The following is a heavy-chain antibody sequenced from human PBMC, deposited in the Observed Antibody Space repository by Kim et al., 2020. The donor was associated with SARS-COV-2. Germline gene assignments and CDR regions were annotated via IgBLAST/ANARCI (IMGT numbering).Heavy chain of an antibody. CDR1: GGSISSSSYY. CDR2: IYYSGST. D-gene: IGHD2-2*01. V-gene: IGHV4-39*01. CDR3: ARHDCSSTSHPRPRYFDY. J-gene: IGHJ4*02. Sequence: SETLSLTCTVSGGSISSSSYYWGWIRQPPGKGLEWIGSIYYSGSTYYNPSLKSRVTISVDTSKNQFSLKLSSVTAADTAVYYCARHDCSSTSHPRPRYFDYWGQGTLVTVSS.